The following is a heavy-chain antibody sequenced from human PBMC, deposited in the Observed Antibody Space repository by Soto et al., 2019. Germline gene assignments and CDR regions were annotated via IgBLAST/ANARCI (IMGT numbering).Heavy chain of an antibody. CDR1: GFTFDDYA. D-gene: IGHD6-19*01. Sequence: EVQLVESGGGLVQPGRSLRLSCAASGFTFDDYAMHWVRQAPGKGLEWVSGISWNSGSIGYADSVKGRFTISRDNAKNSLYLQMNSLRAEDTALYYCAKDMSSGLFDYWGQGTLVTVSS. CDR2: ISWNSGSI. CDR3: AKDMSSGLFDY. J-gene: IGHJ4*02. V-gene: IGHV3-9*01.